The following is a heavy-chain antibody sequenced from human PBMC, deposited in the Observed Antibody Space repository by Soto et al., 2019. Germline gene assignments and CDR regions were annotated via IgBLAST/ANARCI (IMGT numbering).Heavy chain of an antibody. CDR1: GASISSYY. CDR3: ARSDGRY. Sequence: SATLSLTCTVHGASISSYYWSWILQPPGKGLEWIGYIYYSGSTNYNPSLKSRVTISVDTSKNQFSLKLSSVTAADTAVYYCARSDGRYWGQGTLVTVS. V-gene: IGHV4-59*01. CDR2: IYYSGST. J-gene: IGHJ4*02.